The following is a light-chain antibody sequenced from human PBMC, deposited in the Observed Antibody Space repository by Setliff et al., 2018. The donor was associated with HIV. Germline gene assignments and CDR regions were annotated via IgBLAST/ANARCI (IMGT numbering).Light chain of an antibody. CDR1: SSDVGGYNY. J-gene: IGLJ2*01. Sequence: QSVLTQPASVSGSPGQSITISCTGTSSDVGGYNYVSWYQQHPGKAPKLIIYEVNNRPSGVSNRFSGSKSGNTASLTISRLQAEDEADYYCSSYTSSSTYVVFGGGTKVNVL. V-gene: IGLV2-14*01. CDR3: SSYTSSSTYVV. CDR2: EVN.